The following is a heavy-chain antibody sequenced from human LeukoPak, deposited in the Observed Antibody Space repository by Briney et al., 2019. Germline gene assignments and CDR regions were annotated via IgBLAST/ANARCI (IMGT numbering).Heavy chain of an antibody. D-gene: IGHD5/OR15-5a*01. Sequence: SETLFLTCTVSGGSISSSSYYWGWIRQPPGKGLEWIGSIYYSGSTYYNPSLKSRVTISVDTSENQFSLKLSSVTAADTAVYYCARPIWSSTYYFDYWGQGTLVTVSS. J-gene: IGHJ4*02. V-gene: IGHV4-39*01. CDR2: IYYSGST. CDR1: GGSISSSSYY. CDR3: ARPIWSSTYYFDY.